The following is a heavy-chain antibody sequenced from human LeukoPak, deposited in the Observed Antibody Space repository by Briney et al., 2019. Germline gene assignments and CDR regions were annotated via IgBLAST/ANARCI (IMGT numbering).Heavy chain of an antibody. CDR1: GYTFTSYD. V-gene: IGHV1-8*01. D-gene: IGHD3-22*01. CDR3: ATRYYDSSGLDY. CDR2: MNPNSGNT. Sequence: ASVKVSCKASGYTFTSYDINWVRQATGQGLEWMGWMNPNSGNTGHAQKFQGRVTMTRNTSISTAYMELSSLRSEDTAVYYCATRYYDSSGLDYWGQGTLVTVSS. J-gene: IGHJ4*02.